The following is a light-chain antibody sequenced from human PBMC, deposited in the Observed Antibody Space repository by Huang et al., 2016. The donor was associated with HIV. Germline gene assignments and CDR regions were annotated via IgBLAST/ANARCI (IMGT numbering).Light chain of an antibody. CDR2: KAS. CDR3: HQYNSYPLT. V-gene: IGKV1-5*03. J-gene: IGKJ4*01. CDR1: QSISSW. Sequence: DIQMTQSPSTLAASIGDRVPITCRASQSISSWLAWYQQKPGKAPELLIDKASSLETGVPSRFSGSGSGTEFTLTISSLQPDDFATYYCHQYNSYPLTFGGGTKVEIK.